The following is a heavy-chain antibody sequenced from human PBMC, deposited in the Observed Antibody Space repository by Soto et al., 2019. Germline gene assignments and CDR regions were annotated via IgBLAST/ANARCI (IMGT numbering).Heavy chain of an antibody. CDR3: ARYHSRGDSSAFDI. V-gene: IGHV3-72*01. J-gene: IGHJ3*02. CDR1: GFTFSDHH. CDR2: SRSKAKGYTT. Sequence: EVQLVESRGGLVQPGGTLRLSCAAAGFTFSDHHIDWVRQAPGKGLEWVGRSRSKAKGYTTEYAASVKGRFTISRYDSKSSLFLQMHSLQIEDTAMYYCARYHSRGDSSAFDICGQGTMVTVSS. D-gene: IGHD3-16*01.